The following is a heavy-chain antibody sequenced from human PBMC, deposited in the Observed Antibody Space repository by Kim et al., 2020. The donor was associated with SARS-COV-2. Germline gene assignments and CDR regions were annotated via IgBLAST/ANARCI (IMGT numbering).Heavy chain of an antibody. V-gene: IGHV4-30-4*01. Sequence: SETLSLTYTVSGGSINNGDYYWSWVRQPPGKGLEWIGYMYYSGSTYYNPSLKSRVTISLDTSKNQFSLTLTSVTAADTALYYCATFYTSSFYFDYWGQGTLVTVSS. J-gene: IGHJ4*02. D-gene: IGHD6-13*01. CDR3: ATFYTSSFYFDY. CDR1: GGSINNGDYY. CDR2: MYYSGST.